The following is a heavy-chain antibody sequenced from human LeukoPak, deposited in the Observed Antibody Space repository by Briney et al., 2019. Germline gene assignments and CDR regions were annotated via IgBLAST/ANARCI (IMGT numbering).Heavy chain of an antibody. Sequence: KPSETLSLTCTVSGGSVSRTSYYWSWIRQPPGKGLEWIGEINHSGSTNYNPSLKSRVTISVDTSKNQFSLKLSSVTAADTAVYYCARGRRSRIDYWGQGTLVTVSS. V-gene: IGHV4-39*07. CDR3: ARGRRSRIDY. CDR2: INHSGST. CDR1: GGSVSRTSYY. J-gene: IGHJ4*02.